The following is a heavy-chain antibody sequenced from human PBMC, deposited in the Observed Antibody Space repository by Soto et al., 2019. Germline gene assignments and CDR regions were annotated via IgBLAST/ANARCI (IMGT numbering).Heavy chain of an antibody. V-gene: IGHV5-10-1*01. CDR3: ARHPDVFYGSGSTRYAFDS. D-gene: IGHD3-10*01. CDR1: GYSFTSYW. Sequence: PGESLKISCKGSGYSFTSYWISWVRQMPGKGLEWMGRIDPSDSYTNYSPSFQGHVTISADKSISTAYLQWSSLKASDTAMYYCARHPDVFYGSGSTRYAFDSWAQGTMVTVSS. J-gene: IGHJ3*02. CDR2: IDPSDSYT.